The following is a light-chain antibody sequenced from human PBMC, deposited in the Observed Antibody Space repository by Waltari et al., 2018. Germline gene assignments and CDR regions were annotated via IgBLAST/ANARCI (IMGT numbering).Light chain of an antibody. CDR2: DAS. CDR1: QSVSSY. Sequence: EIVLTQSPATLSLSPGERATLSCRASQSVSSYLAWYQQKPGQGPRLLIYDASNRATGIPARFSGSGSGTDFTRTISSLEPEDFEVYYCQQRSNWITFGQGTRLEIK. J-gene: IGKJ5*01. CDR3: QQRSNWIT. V-gene: IGKV3-11*01.